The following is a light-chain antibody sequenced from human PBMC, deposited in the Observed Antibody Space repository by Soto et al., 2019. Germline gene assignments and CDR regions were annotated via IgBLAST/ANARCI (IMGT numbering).Light chain of an antibody. CDR3: QQYKKLPIT. J-gene: IGKJ4*01. CDR2: DAS. V-gene: IGKV1-33*01. Sequence: DIQMTQSPSSLSASVGDRVTITCQASQDIRNYLNWYQQKPGKAPKLLIYDASYLETGVPSRFSGRGSGTAFTFTISSLQPEDSATYYCQQYKKLPITFGGGTKVEIK. CDR1: QDIRNY.